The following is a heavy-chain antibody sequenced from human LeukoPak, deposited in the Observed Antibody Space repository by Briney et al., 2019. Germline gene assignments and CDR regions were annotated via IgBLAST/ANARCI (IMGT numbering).Heavy chain of an antibody. D-gene: IGHD3-22*01. CDR1: GYTFTAYY. V-gene: IGHV1-2*02. Sequence: ASVTVSCKASGYTFTAYYIHWVGQAPGRGRDWMGWINPDSGETKYAQKFQGRVTITREASISTAYMELSRLRSDDTVVYYCARGPIVVAGYYYGMEVWGQGTTVTVSS. CDR3: ARGPIVVAGYYYGMEV. CDR2: INPDSGET. J-gene: IGHJ6*02.